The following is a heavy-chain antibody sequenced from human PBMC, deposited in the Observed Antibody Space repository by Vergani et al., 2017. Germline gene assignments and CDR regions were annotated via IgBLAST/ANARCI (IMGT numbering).Heavy chain of an antibody. J-gene: IGHJ6*03. CDR2: ISSSSSYI. D-gene: IGHD4-11*01. Sequence: EVQLVESGGGLVKPGGSLRLSCAASGFTFSSYSMNWVRQAPGKGLDWVSSISSSSSYIYYADSVKGRFTISRDNAKNSLYLQMNSLRAEDTAVYYCARDRALQGYYYYYMDVWGKGTTVTVSS. CDR3: ARDRALQGYYYYYMDV. V-gene: IGHV3-21*01. CDR1: GFTFSSYS.